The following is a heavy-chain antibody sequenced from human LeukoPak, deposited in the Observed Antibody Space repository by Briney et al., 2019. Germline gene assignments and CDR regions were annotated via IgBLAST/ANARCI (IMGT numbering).Heavy chain of an antibody. D-gene: IGHD3-9*01. Sequence: SGTLSLTCAVYGGSFSGYYWSWIRQPPGKGLEWIGEINHSGSTNCNPSLKSRVTISVDTSKNQFSLKLSSVTAADTAVYYCARGPGDILTGYSPVYWGQGTLVTVSS. V-gene: IGHV4-34*01. CDR2: INHSGST. J-gene: IGHJ4*02. CDR1: GGSFSGYY. CDR3: ARGPGDILTGYSPVY.